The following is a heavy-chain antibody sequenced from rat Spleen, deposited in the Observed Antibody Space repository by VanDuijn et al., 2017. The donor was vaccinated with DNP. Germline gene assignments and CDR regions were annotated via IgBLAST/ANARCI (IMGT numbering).Heavy chain of an antibody. CDR3: ARHVDTGPYYAMDV. D-gene: IGHD4-1*01. CDR2: ISTGRGTT. CDR1: GFTFSNFY. Sequence: EMQLVESGGGLVQPGRSMKLSCVASGFTFSNFYLAWVRQAPTTGLEWVASISTGRGTTYYRDSVKGRLTISRDNAKSTLYLQVDSLRSEDTATYYCARHVDTGPYYAMDVWGQGISVTVSS. V-gene: IGHV5-25*01. J-gene: IGHJ4*01.